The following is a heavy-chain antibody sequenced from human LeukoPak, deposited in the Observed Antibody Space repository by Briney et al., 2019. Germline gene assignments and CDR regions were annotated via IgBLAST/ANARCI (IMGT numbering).Heavy chain of an antibody. Sequence: SETLSLTCAVYGGSFSGYYWSWIRQPPGKGLEWIGEINHSGSTNYNPPLKSRAIISVDTSKNQFSLKMNSVTAADTAVYYCASLQPRGYSGYDNWGQGTLVTVSS. V-gene: IGHV4-34*01. CDR2: INHSGST. CDR3: ASLQPRGYSGYDN. D-gene: IGHD5-12*01. J-gene: IGHJ4*02. CDR1: GGSFSGYY.